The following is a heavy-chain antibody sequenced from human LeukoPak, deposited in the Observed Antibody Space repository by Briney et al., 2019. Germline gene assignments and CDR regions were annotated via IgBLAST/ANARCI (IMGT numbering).Heavy chain of an antibody. CDR1: GFTYSNYA. V-gene: IGHV3-30*02. CDR2: IRYDGSNK. Sequence: GGSLRLSCAASGFTYSNYAMNWVRQAPGKGLEWVAFIRYDGSNKYYADSVKGRFTISRDNSKNTLYLQMNSLRPEDTAVYYCAKPHFDYWGQGTLVTVSS. CDR3: AKPHFDY. J-gene: IGHJ4*02.